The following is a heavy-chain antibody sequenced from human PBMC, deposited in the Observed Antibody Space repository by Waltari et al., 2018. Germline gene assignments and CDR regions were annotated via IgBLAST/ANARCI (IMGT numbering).Heavy chain of an antibody. V-gene: IGHV5-51*01. D-gene: IGHD3-10*01. Sequence: EVQLVQSGAEVKKPGESLKISCKGSGCSFTSYWLGWVRQLPGKGLEWMGIIYPGDSDTSYSPSFQGQVTISADKSISTAYLQWSSLKASDTAMYYCARLVNYYGSGSYLNDYWGQGTLVTVSS. CDR3: ARLVNYYGSGSYLNDY. CDR1: GCSFTSYW. J-gene: IGHJ4*02. CDR2: IYPGDSDT.